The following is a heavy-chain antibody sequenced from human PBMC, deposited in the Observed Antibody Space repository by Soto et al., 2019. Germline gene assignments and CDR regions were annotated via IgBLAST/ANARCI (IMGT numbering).Heavy chain of an antibody. CDR1: GGTFSSYA. D-gene: IGHD5-12*01. CDR2: IIPIFGTA. V-gene: IGHV1-69*13. J-gene: IGHJ4*02. Sequence: SVKVSCKASGGTFSSYAISWVRQAPGQGLEWMGGIIPIFGTANYAQKFQGRVTITADESTSTAYMELSSLRSEDTAVYYCARVTEMATMYFDYWGQGTLVTVYS. CDR3: ARVTEMATMYFDY.